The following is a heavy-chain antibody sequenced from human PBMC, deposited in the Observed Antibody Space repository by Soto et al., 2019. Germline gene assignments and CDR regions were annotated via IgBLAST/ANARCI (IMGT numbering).Heavy chain of an antibody. CDR2: ISSNGGST. CDR1: GFTFSSYA. CDR3: ARYYSSGFDY. Sequence: EVQLVESGGGLVQPGGSLRLSCAASGFTFSSYAMHWVRQAPGKGLEYVSAISSNGGSTYYANSVKGRFTISRDNSKNTLYLQMGSLRAEDTAVYYCARYYSSGFDYWGQGTLVTVSS. J-gene: IGHJ4*02. D-gene: IGHD6-19*01. V-gene: IGHV3-64*01.